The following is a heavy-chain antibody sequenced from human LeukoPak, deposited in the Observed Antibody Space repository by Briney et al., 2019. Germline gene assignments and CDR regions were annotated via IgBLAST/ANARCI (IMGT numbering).Heavy chain of an antibody. CDR1: GFTFNVYS. D-gene: IGHD3-22*01. CDR2: ISSNSKYI. J-gene: IGHJ4*02. V-gene: IGHV3-21*01. CDR3: ARDSSDFDY. Sequence: LGGSLRLSCAASGFTFNVYSMNWVRQAPGKGLEWVSSISSNSKYIYYADSMRGRFTVSRDNAKNSLFLQLNSLRAEDTAVYYCARDSSDFDYWGQGTLVTVSS.